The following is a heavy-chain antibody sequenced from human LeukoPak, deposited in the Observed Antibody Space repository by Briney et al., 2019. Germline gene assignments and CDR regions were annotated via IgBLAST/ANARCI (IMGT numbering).Heavy chain of an antibody. J-gene: IGHJ4*02. D-gene: IGHD5-24*01. CDR2: ISFDGSSK. Sequence: GRSLRLSCAASGFTFSKYGMHWVRQAPGKGLEWVAVISFDGSSKYYADSVKGRFTISRDNSKNTLYLQMNSLRVEDAAVYYCARGGEMATISNFDYWGQGTLVTVSS. CDR3: ARGGEMATISNFDY. V-gene: IGHV3-30*03. CDR1: GFTFSKYG.